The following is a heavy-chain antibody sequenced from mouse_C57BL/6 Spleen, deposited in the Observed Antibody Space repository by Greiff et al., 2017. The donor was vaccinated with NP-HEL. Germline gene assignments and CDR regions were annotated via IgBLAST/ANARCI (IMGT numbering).Heavy chain of an antibody. CDR1: GYTFTSYT. J-gene: IGHJ2*01. CDR3: ARSDGYSLRFDY. D-gene: IGHD2-3*01. V-gene: IGHV1-4*01. Sequence: VQLQQSGAELARPGASVKMSCKASGYTFTSYTMHWVKQRPGQGLEWIGYINPSSGYTKYNQKFKDKATLTADKSSSTAYMQLSSLTSEDSAVYYCARSDGYSLRFDYRGQGTTLTVSS. CDR2: INPSSGYT.